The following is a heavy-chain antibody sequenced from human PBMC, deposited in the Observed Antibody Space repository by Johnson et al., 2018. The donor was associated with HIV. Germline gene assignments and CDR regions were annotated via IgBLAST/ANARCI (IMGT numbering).Heavy chain of an antibody. CDR1: GFTFSSYG. Sequence: VQFVESGGGLVQPGGYLRLSCAASGFTFSSYGMHWVRQAPGKGLEWVSYISSSGSTIYYADSVKGRFTISRDNAKNSLYLQMNSLRAEDTAVYYCAKDGAMAFDIWGQGTLVTVSS. CDR2: ISSSGSTI. D-gene: IGHD2-2*01. V-gene: IGHV3-48*04. CDR3: AKDGAMAFDI. J-gene: IGHJ3*02.